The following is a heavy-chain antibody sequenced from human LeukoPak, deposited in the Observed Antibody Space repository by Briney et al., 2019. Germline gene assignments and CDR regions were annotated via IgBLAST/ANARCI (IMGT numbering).Heavy chain of an antibody. D-gene: IGHD3-9*01. CDR3: ARGFGILTGYDY. Sequence: GGSLRLSCAASGFTFCSYEMNWVRQAPGKGLEWVSYISSSGSTIYYADSVKGRFTISRDNAKNSLYLQMNSLRAEDTAVYYCARGFGILTGYDYWGQGTLVTVSS. J-gene: IGHJ4*02. CDR2: ISSSGSTI. V-gene: IGHV3-48*03. CDR1: GFTFCSYE.